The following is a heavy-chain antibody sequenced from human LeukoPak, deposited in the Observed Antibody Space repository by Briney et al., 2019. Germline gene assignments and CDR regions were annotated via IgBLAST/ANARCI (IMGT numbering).Heavy chain of an antibody. CDR1: GFTFSSYS. J-gene: IGHJ4*02. V-gene: IGHV3-7*04. CDR3: AMDDLKNRGYYYIED. CDR2: IKAAGTET. Sequence: PGGSLRLSCGASGFTFSSYSMTWVRQAPGKGLEWVATIKAAGTETFYVDSVKGRFTISRDNAKNSLFLQMNSLRAEDTAVYFCAMDDLKNRGYYYIEDGGEGPLVTVSS. D-gene: IGHD3-22*01.